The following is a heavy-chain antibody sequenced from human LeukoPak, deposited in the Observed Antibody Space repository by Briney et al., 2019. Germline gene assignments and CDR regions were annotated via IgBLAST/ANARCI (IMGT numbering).Heavy chain of an antibody. CDR2: IIPIFGTA. J-gene: IGHJ4*02. V-gene: IGHV1-69*05. Sequence: SVKVSCKASGGTFSSNAISWVRQAPGQGLEWMGGIIPIFGTANYAQKFQGRVTITTDESTSTAYMELSSLRSEDTAVYYCASKLGYCSSTSCYGDLDYWGQGTLVTVSS. CDR1: GGTFSSNA. D-gene: IGHD2-2*01. CDR3: ASKLGYCSSTSCYGDLDY.